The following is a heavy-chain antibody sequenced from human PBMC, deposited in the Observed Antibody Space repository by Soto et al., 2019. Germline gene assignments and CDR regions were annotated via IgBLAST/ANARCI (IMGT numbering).Heavy chain of an antibody. Sequence: SETLSLTCTVSGGSISSGDYYWSWIRQPPGKGLEWIGYIYYSGSTYYNPSLKSRVTISVDTSKNQFSLKLSSVTAADTAVYYCASTPVDYGFTDYYFDYWGQGTLVTVSS. CDR1: GGSISSGDYY. D-gene: IGHD4-17*01. CDR3: ASTPVDYGFTDYYFDY. J-gene: IGHJ4*02. CDR2: IYYSGST. V-gene: IGHV4-30-4*01.